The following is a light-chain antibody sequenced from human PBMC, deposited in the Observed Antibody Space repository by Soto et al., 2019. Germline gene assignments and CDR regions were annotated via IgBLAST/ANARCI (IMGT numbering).Light chain of an antibody. Sequence: IVLTQSPGTLSLSPGERATLSCRASHTISSSYLVWYQQKPGQAPRLLIYDASNRATGIPARFSGSGSGTDFTLTISSLEPEDFAVYYCQQRSNWPITFGQGTRLENK. CDR1: HTISSSY. J-gene: IGKJ5*01. CDR2: DAS. CDR3: QQRSNWPIT. V-gene: IGKV3-11*01.